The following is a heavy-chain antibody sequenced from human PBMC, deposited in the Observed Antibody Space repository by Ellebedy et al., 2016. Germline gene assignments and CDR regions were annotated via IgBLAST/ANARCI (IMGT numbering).Heavy chain of an antibody. J-gene: IGHJ6*02. CDR2: ISGSGGST. D-gene: IGHD3-16*01. Sequence: GESLKISXAASGFTFSSYAMSWVRQAPGKGLERVSAISGSGGSTYYADSVKGRFTISRDNSKNTLYLQMNSLRAEDTAVYYCANADTFGDFYGMDVWGQGTTVTVSS. CDR3: ANADTFGDFYGMDV. V-gene: IGHV3-23*01. CDR1: GFTFSSYA.